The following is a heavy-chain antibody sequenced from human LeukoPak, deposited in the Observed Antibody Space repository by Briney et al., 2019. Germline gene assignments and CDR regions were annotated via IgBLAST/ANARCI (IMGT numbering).Heavy chain of an antibody. J-gene: IGHJ4*02. D-gene: IGHD6-13*01. CDR3: AKGSLGSWYYFDY. Sequence: GGSLRLSCAASGFTFGSYAMSWVRQAPGKGPEWVSTFSRSATDTYYADSVKGRFTISRDNSKNTLYLQMNSLRAENTAVYYCAKGSLGSWYYFDYWGQGTLVTVSS. V-gene: IGHV3-23*01. CDR1: GFTFGSYA. CDR2: FSRSATDT.